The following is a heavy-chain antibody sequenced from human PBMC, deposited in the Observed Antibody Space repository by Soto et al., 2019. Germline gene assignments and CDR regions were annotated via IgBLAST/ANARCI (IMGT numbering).Heavy chain of an antibody. D-gene: IGHD2-2*01. V-gene: IGHV2-70*11. CDR3: ARIIVVVPADDAFDI. J-gene: IGHJ3*02. CDR1: GFSLSTSGXX. Sequence: SGPTLVNPTQTLTLTCTFSGFSLSTSGXXXXXXXXXXGKALEWLARIDWDDDKYYSTSLKTXLTISKXXXKNQVVLTMTNMDPVDTATYYCARIIVVVPADDAFDIWGQGTMVTVSS. CDR2: IDWDDDK.